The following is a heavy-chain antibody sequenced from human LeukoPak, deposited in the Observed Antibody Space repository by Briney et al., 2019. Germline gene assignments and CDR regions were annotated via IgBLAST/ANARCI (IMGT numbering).Heavy chain of an antibody. CDR1: GFTFSTYI. Sequence: GGSLRLSCAGSGFTFSTYIMNWFRQAPGKGLEWVSSISSTSWVKYYADSVKGRVTISRDNTPNSLYLHMNSLRDEDTAMYYLTGVLAVLVISVADYWGEGTQVSVSS. CDR2: ISSTSWVK. V-gene: IGHV3-21*03. CDR3: TGVLAVLVISVADY. D-gene: IGHD6-19*01. J-gene: IGHJ4*02.